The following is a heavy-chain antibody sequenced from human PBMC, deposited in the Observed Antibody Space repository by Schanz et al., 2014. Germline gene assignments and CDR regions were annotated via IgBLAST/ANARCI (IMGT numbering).Heavy chain of an antibody. V-gene: IGHV3-23*04. J-gene: IGHJ6*02. CDR2: ISGSGVTI. Sequence: VHLVESGGGVVQPGGSLRLSCAASGFTVSNSYIHWVRQAPGKGLEWVSVISGSGVTIYYADSVKGRFTISRDNSKNTLYLQMNSLRADDTAVYYCATEGPRGTRHPINYYYAMDNWGQGTKVTV. D-gene: IGHD6-6*01. CDR3: ATEGPRGTRHPINYYYAMDN. CDR1: GFTVSNSY.